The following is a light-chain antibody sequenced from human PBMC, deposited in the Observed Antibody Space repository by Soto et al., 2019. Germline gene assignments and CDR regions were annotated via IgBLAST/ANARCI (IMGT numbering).Light chain of an antibody. Sequence: IVLTQSPATLSLSPGEIATLSFRASQSVSSYLAWYQQKPGQAPRLLIYGASSRATGIPDRFSGSGSGTDFTLTISRLEPEDFAVYFCHQYGSSPWTFGQGTKVDIK. V-gene: IGKV3-20*01. J-gene: IGKJ1*01. CDR2: GAS. CDR3: HQYGSSPWT. CDR1: QSVSSY.